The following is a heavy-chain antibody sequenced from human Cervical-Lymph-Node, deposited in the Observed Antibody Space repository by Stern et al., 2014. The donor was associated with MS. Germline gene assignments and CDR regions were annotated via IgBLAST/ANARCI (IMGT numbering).Heavy chain of an antibody. J-gene: IGHJ4*02. D-gene: IGHD2-15*01. CDR1: GFTFNNFG. CDR2: TSYDGGNE. CDR3: VKDAWYGSDHSYFES. Sequence: VQLVESGGGVVQPGRSLRLSCAASGFTFNNFGMHWVRQSPGRGLEWVAVTSYDGGNENYADSVRGRFSISRDNSKDTLFLQMNSLRVEDTAVYYCVKDAWYGSDHSYFESWGQGTLVTVS. V-gene: IGHV3-30*18.